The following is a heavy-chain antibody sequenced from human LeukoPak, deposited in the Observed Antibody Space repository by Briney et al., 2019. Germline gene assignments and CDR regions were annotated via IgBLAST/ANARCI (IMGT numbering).Heavy chain of an antibody. V-gene: IGHV3-48*04. CDR2: ISSSGSTI. CDR3: ARDLHPVYYDFWSGYYTGHRWDY. D-gene: IGHD3-3*01. CDR1: GFTFSSYS. Sequence: PGGSLRLFCAASGFTFSSYSMNWVRQAPGKGLEWVSYISSSGSTIYYADSVKGRFTISRDNAKNSLYLQMNSLRAEDTAVYYCARDLHPVYYDFWSGYYTGHRWDYWGQGTLVTVSS. J-gene: IGHJ4*02.